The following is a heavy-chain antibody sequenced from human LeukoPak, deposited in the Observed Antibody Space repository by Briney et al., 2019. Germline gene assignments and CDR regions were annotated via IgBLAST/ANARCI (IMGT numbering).Heavy chain of an antibody. V-gene: IGHV4-59*01. D-gene: IGHD3-22*01. Sequence: PSETLSLTCAVSGGSISTYYWSWLRQAPGKGLEWIGNIHNIENINYNPSLKSRVTISLDTSKNQFSLKMTSVTAADTAVYYCARTLKWLAFDYWGQGTLVTVSS. CDR2: IHNIENI. CDR3: ARTLKWLAFDY. CDR1: GGSISTYY. J-gene: IGHJ4*02.